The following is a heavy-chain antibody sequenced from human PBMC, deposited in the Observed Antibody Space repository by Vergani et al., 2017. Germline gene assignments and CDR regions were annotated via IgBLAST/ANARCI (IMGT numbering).Heavy chain of an antibody. CDR1: GHSVISTAYH. D-gene: IGHD2-15*01. CDR2: MDYSGST. V-gene: IGHV4-39*01. Sequence: QVQLQESGPGLVKPSETLSLTCTVSGHSVISTAYHWGWIRQPPGKGLEWIGSMDYSGSTSYNPSLESRISISFETPKNQFSLRLTSVTAADTAVYYCASKRGACRAAYCHSYDFWGQGTLVGVSS. J-gene: IGHJ4*02. CDR3: ASKRGACRAAYCHSYDF.